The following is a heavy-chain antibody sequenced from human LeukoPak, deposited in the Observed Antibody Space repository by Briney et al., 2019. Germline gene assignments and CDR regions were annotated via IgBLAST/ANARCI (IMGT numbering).Heavy chain of an antibody. CDR1: GFTFSNFL. CDR2: LDGSGDNS. V-gene: IGHV3-23*05. CDR3: AKGFGRMAH. J-gene: IGHJ4*02. D-gene: IGHD3-3*01. Sequence: GGSLRLSCSASGFTFSNFLMSWVRQAPGKGLEWVSTLDGSGDNSYYADSVRGRFTISRDNSGNTLFLQMSNLRADDSAIYYCAKGFGRMAHWGQGTLVTVSS.